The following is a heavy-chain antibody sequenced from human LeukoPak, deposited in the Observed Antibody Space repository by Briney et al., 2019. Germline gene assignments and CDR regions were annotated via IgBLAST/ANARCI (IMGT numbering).Heavy chain of an antibody. Sequence: PGGSLRLSCAASGFTFSDYYMSWLRQAPGKGLEWVSYISSSGSTIYYADSVKGRFTISRDNAKNSLYLQMNSLRAEDTAVYYCARSPHSRWLVPIDYWGQGTLVTVSS. D-gene: IGHD6-19*01. CDR2: ISSSGSTI. CDR1: GFTFSDYY. J-gene: IGHJ4*02. CDR3: ARSPHSRWLVPIDY. V-gene: IGHV3-11*01.